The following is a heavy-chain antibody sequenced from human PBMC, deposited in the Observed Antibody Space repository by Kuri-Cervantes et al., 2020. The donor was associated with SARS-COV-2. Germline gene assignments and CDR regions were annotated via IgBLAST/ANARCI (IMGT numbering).Heavy chain of an antibody. CDR1: GGSISSSSYY. CDR2: IYYSGST. J-gene: IGHJ5*02. V-gene: IGHV4-39*07. Sequence: GSLRLSCTVSGGSISSSSYYWGWIRQPPGKGLEWIGSIYYSGSTYYNPSLKSRVTISVDTSKNQFSLKLSSVTAADTAVYYCARDPGDCSSTSCHPNWFDPWGQGTLVIVSS. D-gene: IGHD2-2*01. CDR3: ARDPGDCSSTSCHPNWFDP.